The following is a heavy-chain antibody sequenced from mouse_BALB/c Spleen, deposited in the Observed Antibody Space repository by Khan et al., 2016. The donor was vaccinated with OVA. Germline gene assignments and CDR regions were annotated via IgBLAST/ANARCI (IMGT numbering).Heavy chain of an antibody. D-gene: IGHD2-2*01. J-gene: IGHJ3*01. CDR2: IDPFSGDT. V-gene: IGHV1S135*01. CDR3: TRHGYVACFTY. CDR1: GYSFTTYY. Sequence: IQLVQSGPELMKPGASGKISCKASGYSFTTYYIHWVKQSHGKSLEWIGYIDPFSGDTTYNQKFKGMATLTVDKSSSTAYIHLSNLTSEDSAVYYCTRHGYVACFTYWGQGTLVTVSA.